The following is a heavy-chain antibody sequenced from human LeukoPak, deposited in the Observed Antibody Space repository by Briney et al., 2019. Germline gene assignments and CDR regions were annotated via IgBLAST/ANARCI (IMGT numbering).Heavy chain of an antibody. Sequence: GGSLRLSCAASGFTFSTYAMHWVRQAPGKGLEWVAVISFDGGNKYYADSVKGRFTISRDNSKNTLYLQINSLRAEDTAVYFCARDTGGHYFDCWGQGTLVTVSS. J-gene: IGHJ4*02. CDR1: GFTFSTYA. CDR3: ARDTGGHYFDC. V-gene: IGHV3-30-3*01. D-gene: IGHD3-16*01. CDR2: ISFDGGNK.